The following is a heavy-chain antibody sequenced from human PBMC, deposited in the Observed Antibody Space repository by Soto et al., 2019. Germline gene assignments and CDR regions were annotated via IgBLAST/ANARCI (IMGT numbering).Heavy chain of an antibody. CDR1: GFTITNYW. V-gene: IGHV3-7*01. D-gene: IGHD3-10*01. CDR3: ARDCCASGSHDF. CDR2: IKQDGSVR. J-gene: IGHJ4*02. Sequence: GGSLRLSCAASGFTITNYWMSWVRQAPGKGLEWVANIKQDGSVRHYVDSVKGRFMISRDNAENSLYLQMNSLRVEDTAVYYCARDCCASGSHDFWGQGNLVTVSS.